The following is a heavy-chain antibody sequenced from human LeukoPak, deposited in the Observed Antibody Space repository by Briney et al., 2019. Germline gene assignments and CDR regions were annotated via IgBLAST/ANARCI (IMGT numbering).Heavy chain of an antibody. J-gene: IGHJ6*02. CDR1: GFTFSSYA. CDR3: AKPLGAVAGTPHYYYGMDV. D-gene: IGHD6-19*01. Sequence: GGSVRLSCAASGFTFSSYAMSWVRQARGKGLVWVSAISGSGGSTYYADSVKGRFTISRDNSKNTLYLQMNSLRAEDTAVYYCAKPLGAVAGTPHYYYGMDVWGQGTTVTVSS. CDR2: ISGSGGST. V-gene: IGHV3-23*01.